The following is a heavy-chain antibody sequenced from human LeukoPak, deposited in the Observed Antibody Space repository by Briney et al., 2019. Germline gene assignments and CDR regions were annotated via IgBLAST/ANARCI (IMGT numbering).Heavy chain of an antibody. CDR3: ARSSMVDAASPGT. CDR1: GYTFTGYY. J-gene: IGHJ5*02. Sequence: ATLRLSCTVSGYTFTGYYINWVRQAPGQGLKWMGRINPNSGVTNYAQKFQGRVTMTRDTSIRTAYMDLSSLRYDDTAFYYCARSSMVDAASPGTWGQGTLVTVSS. V-gene: IGHV1-2*06. CDR2: INPNSGVT. D-gene: IGHD2-15*01.